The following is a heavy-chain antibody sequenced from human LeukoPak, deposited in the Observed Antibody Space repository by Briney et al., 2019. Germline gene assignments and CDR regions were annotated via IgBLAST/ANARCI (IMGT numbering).Heavy chain of an antibody. Sequence: AASAKVSCKVSGYTLTELSMHWVRQAPGKGLEWMGGFDPEDGETIYAQKFQGRVTMTEDTSTDTAYMELSSLRSEDTAVYYCATDPLGYCSSTSCYMSGDYWGQGALVTVSS. CDR2: FDPEDGET. J-gene: IGHJ4*02. CDR1: GYTLTELS. D-gene: IGHD2-2*02. CDR3: ATDPLGYCSSTSCYMSGDY. V-gene: IGHV1-24*01.